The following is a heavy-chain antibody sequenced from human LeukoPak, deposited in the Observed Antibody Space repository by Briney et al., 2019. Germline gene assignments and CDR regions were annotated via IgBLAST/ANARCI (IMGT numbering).Heavy chain of an antibody. CDR2: LSPDGSSS. CDR3: TRSPSLGGNYWGFDY. V-gene: IGHV3-74*01. Sequence: GGSLRLSCVASGFTFSHYWMHWVRQAPGKGLVWVSRLSPDGSSSIYADSVKGRFTVSRDNAKNTLYLQMNSPRAEDTAMYFCTRSPSLGGNYWGFDYWGRGTLVTVSS. CDR1: GFTFSHYW. D-gene: IGHD1-26*01. J-gene: IGHJ4*02.